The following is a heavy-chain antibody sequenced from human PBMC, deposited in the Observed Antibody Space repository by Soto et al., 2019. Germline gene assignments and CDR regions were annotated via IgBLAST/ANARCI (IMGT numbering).Heavy chain of an antibody. J-gene: IGHJ4*02. D-gene: IGHD6-19*01. CDR3: GRGGLAVSGTYDY. V-gene: IGHV1-18*01. CDR2: ISGSNGET. Sequence: QVRLVQSGAEVKEPGASVKVSCKASGYTFSNYGVAWVRRAPGQGLVWMGWISGSNGETKYAQNLQNRVSMTTETSTSTAYMELRSLRPDDTAIYFCGRGGLAVSGTYDYWGQGRLVTVSS. CDR1: GYTFSNYG.